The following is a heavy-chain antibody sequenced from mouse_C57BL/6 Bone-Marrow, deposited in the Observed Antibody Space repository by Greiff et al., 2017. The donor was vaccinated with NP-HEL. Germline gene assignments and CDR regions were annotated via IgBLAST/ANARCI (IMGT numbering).Heavy chain of an antibody. CDR3: AREGYGNYFDY. V-gene: IGHV1-69*01. J-gene: IGHJ2*01. D-gene: IGHD2-1*01. CDR1: GYTFTSYW. CDR2: IDPSDSYT. Sequence: QVQLQQPGAELVMPGASVKLSCKASGYTFTSYWMHWVKQRPGQGLEWIGEIDPSDSYTNYNQKFKGKSTLTVDKSSSTAYMQLSSLTSEDSAVHYCAREGYGNYFDYWGQGTTLTVSS.